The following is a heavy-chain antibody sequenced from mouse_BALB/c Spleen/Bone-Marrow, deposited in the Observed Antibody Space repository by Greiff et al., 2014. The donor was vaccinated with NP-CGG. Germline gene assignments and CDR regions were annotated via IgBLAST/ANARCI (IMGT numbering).Heavy chain of an antibody. V-gene: IGHV6-6*02. Sequence: VQLKDSGGGLVQPGGSMKLSCVTSGFTFSNYWMNWVRQSPEKGLEWVAEIRLKSNNYATHYAESVKGRFTISRDDSKSSVYLQMNNLRAEDTGIYYCTRPTMITWFAYWGQGTLVTVSA. CDR3: TRPTMITWFAY. CDR1: GFTFSNYW. J-gene: IGHJ3*01. D-gene: IGHD2-4*01. CDR2: IRLKSNNYAT.